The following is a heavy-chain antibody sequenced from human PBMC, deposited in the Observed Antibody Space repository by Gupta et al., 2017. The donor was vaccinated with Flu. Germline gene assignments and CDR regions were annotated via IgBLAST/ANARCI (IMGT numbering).Heavy chain of an antibody. D-gene: IGHD6-13*01. Sequence: SISSDSYYWNWIRQHPGKGLEWIGQIYLTGTTSYNPSLKSRVSISLYTSKNQFSLRLSSVTAADTAVYYCAMDLSSSWFFTWGQGILVTVSS. J-gene: IGHJ5*02. CDR1: SISSDSYY. CDR3: AMDLSSSWFFT. CDR2: IYLTGTT. V-gene: IGHV4-31*02.